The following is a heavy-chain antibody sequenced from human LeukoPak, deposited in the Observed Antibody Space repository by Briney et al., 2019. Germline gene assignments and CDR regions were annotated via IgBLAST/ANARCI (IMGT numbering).Heavy chain of an antibody. J-gene: IGHJ3*02. D-gene: IGHD3-22*01. V-gene: IGHV4-59*01. CDR3: ARGPWDSSGRIPRHDAFDI. CDR1: GGSISSYY. CDR2: IYYSGST. Sequence: SETLSLTCTVSGGSISSYYWIWIRQPPGKGLEWIGYIYYSGSTNYNPSLKSRVTISVDKSKNQFSLKLSYVTAADTAVYYCARGPWDSSGRIPRHDAFDIWGQGTMVTVSS.